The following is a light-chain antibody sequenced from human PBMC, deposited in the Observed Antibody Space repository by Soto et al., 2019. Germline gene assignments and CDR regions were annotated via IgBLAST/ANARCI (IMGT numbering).Light chain of an antibody. V-gene: IGKV3-20*01. J-gene: IGKJ5*01. CDR1: QSVSSTY. CDR2: GAS. CDR3: QKYGGSPST. Sequence: VLTQSRGTLSLYPGERATLSCRPSQSVSSTYLAWYQLKPGQAPRLLIYGASSRATGIPDRFSGTVSGTDFNLTISRLEPEDFAVYYCQKYGGSPSTFGQGTRLETK.